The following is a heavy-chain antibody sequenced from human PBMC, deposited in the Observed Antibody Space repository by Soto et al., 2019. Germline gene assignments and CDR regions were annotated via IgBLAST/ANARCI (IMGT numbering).Heavy chain of an antibody. J-gene: IGHJ4*02. V-gene: IGHV3-30-3*01. CDR1: GFTFSSYA. CDR3: ARGVFYYYGSSGYSPDY. D-gene: IGHD3-22*01. CDR2: ISYDGSKK. Sequence: QVQLVESGGGVVQPGRSLRLSCAASGFTFSSYAMHWVRQAPGKGLEWVAVISYDGSKKNYADSVKGRFTISRDNSKNMMCLQMNSLRPEDTAVYYCARGVFYYYGSSGYSPDYWGQGTLVTVSS.